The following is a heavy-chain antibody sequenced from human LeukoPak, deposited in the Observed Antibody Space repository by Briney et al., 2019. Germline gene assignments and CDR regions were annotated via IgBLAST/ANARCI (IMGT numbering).Heavy chain of an antibody. D-gene: IGHD1-26*01. CDR2: ISSSGSYI. CDR1: VFTFSSYS. Sequence: GGSLRLSCAASVFTFSSYSMNWVRQAPGKGLEWVASISSSGSYIYYADSVKGRFTISRDNAKNSLYLQMNSLRAGDTAVYYCAKRPLVGAFHYFDYWGQGTLVTVSS. J-gene: IGHJ4*02. V-gene: IGHV3-21*01. CDR3: AKRPLVGAFHYFDY.